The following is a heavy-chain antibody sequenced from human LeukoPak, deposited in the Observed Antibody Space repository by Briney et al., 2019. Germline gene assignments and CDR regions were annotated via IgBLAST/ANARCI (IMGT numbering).Heavy chain of an antibody. CDR1: GGSISSYY. J-gene: IGHJ4*02. Sequence: SETLSLTRTVSGGSISSYYWSWIRQPPGKGLEWIGYIYYSGSTNYNPSLKSRVTISVDTSKNQFSLKLSSVTAADTAVYYCARANRVYYFDYWGQGTLVTVSS. D-gene: IGHD6-13*01. CDR3: ARANRVYYFDY. V-gene: IGHV4-59*01. CDR2: IYYSGST.